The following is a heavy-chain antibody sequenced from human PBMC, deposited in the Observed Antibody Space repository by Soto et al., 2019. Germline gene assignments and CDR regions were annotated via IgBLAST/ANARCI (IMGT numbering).Heavy chain of an antibody. Sequence: GVSLKVSCKSSGFTFTSSGISWARHAPGKGREWMGWISAYNGNTNYAQKLHGRVTMTTDTSTSTAYMELRSLRSDDTAVYYCARDPPYSSGWYAGFDPWRQGTLVTVSS. J-gene: IGHJ5*02. D-gene: IGHD6-19*01. CDR3: ARDPPYSSGWYAGFDP. V-gene: IGHV1-18*01. CDR1: GFTFTSSG. CDR2: ISAYNGNT.